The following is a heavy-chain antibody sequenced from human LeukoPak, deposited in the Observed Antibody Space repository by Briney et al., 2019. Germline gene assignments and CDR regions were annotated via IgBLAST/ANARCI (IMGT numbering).Heavy chain of an antibody. CDR1: GYSFTSYW. CDR3: ARPPLYDSSGYYYFGAFDI. J-gene: IGHJ3*02. Sequence: GESLKISGKGSGYSFTSYWIGWVRQMPGKGLEWMGIIYPGDSDTRYSPSFQGQVTISADKSISTAYLQWNSLKASDTAMYYCARPPLYDSSGYYYFGAFDIWGQGTMVTVSS. V-gene: IGHV5-51*01. D-gene: IGHD3-22*01. CDR2: IYPGDSDT.